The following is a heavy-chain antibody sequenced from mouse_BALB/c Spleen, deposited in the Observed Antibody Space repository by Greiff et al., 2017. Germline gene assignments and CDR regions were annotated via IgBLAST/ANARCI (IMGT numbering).Heavy chain of an antibody. J-gene: IGHJ4*01. Sequence: EVQLQQSGPELMKPGASVKISCKASGYSFTSYYMHWVKQSHGKSLEWIGYIDPFNGGTSYNQKFKGKATLTVDKSSSTAYMHLSSLTSEDSAVYYCARSEYGNPRDYWGQGTSVTVSS. CDR2: IDPFNGGT. V-gene: IGHV1-28*01. CDR1: GYSFTSYY. CDR3: ARSEYGNPRDY. D-gene: IGHD2-10*02.